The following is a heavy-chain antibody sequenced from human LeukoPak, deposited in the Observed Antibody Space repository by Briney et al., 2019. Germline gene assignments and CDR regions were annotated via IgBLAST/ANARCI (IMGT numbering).Heavy chain of an antibody. V-gene: IGHV3-33*01. D-gene: IGHD6-13*01. Sequence: PGRSLRLSYAASGFTFSSYGMHWVRQAPGKGLEWVAVIWYDGSNKYYADSVKGRFTISRDNSKNTLYLQMNSLRAEDTAVYYCARGEGQQLVFLVDYWGQGTLVTVSS. J-gene: IGHJ4*02. CDR1: GFTFSSYG. CDR3: ARGEGQQLVFLVDY. CDR2: IWYDGSNK.